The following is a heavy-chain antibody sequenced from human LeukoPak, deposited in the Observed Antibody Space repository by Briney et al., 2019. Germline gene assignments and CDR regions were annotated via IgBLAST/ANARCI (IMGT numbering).Heavy chain of an antibody. D-gene: IGHD3-22*01. J-gene: IGHJ4*02. CDR3: AKENSSGYYYFDY. CDR1: GFTFSSYG. V-gene: IGHV3-30*18. Sequence: GGSLRLSCAASGFTFSSYGMHWVRQAPGKGLEWVAVISYDGSNKYYADSVKGRFTIPRDNSKNTLYLQMNSLRAEDTAVYYCAKENSSGYYYFDYWGQGTLVTVSS. CDR2: ISYDGSNK.